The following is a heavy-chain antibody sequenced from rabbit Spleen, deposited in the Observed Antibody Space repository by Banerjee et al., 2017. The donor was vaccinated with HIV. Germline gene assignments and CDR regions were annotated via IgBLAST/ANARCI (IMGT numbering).Heavy chain of an antibody. CDR1: GVSFSFSSY. Sequence: EESGGGLVKPGASLTLTCTASGVSFSFSSYMCWVRQAPGKGLEWIACIEVGSSGFTYFATWAKGRFTISRTSSTTVTLRMTSLTAADRAAYFCARDLVGVIGWNFYLWGQGTLVTVS. J-gene: IGHJ4*01. CDR2: IEVGSSGFT. V-gene: IGHV1S40*01. D-gene: IGHD1-1*01. CDR3: ARDLVGVIGWNFYL.